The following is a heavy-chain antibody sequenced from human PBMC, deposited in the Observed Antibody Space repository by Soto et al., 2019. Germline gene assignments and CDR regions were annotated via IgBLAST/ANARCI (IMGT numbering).Heavy chain of an antibody. CDR1: GFIFSNYA. Sequence: DVQLLESGGDLVQPGGSLRLSSAASGFIFSNYAMSWVRQAPGKGLEWVSLIRGSGGPTNYADSVKGRFTVSRDNSKNILLLQMNSLRAEDTAVYYCVKDFRVGYDWTHDWGQGTLVTVSS. D-gene: IGHD5-12*01. CDR3: VKDFRVGYDWTHD. CDR2: IRGSGGPT. V-gene: IGHV3-23*01. J-gene: IGHJ4*02.